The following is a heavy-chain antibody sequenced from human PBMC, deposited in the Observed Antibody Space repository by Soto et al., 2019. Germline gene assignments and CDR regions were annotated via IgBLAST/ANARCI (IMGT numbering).Heavy chain of an antibody. D-gene: IGHD2-15*01. J-gene: IGHJ5*02. CDR1: GGSISSSSYY. V-gene: IGHV4-39*01. CDR2: ISSSGST. CDR3: ARGFRVAATRWWFDP. Sequence: PSETLSLTCTVSGGSISSSSYYWGWIRRPPGKGLEWIGSISSSGSTYYKPSLKSRVAMSVDTSKNQFSIKLTSVTAADTAVYYCARGFRVAATRWWFDPWGQGTLVTVSS.